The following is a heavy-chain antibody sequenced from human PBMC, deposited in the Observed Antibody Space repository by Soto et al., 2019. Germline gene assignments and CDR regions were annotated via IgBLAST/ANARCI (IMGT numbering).Heavy chain of an antibody. V-gene: IGHV1-46*01. D-gene: IGHD6-6*01. CDR2: INPSGGST. CDR3: ARDAEYSSSQGSGMDV. CDR1: GYTFTSYY. J-gene: IGHJ6*02. Sequence: GASLKVSCKASGYTFTSYYMHWVRQAPGQGLEWMGIINPSGGSTSYAQKFQGRVTMTRDTSTSTVYMELSSLRSEDTAVYYCARDAEYSSSQGSGMDVWGQGTTVTVSS.